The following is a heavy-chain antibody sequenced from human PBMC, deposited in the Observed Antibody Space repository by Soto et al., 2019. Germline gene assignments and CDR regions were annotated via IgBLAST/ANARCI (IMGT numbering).Heavy chain of an antibody. D-gene: IGHD1-26*01. J-gene: IGHJ4*02. CDR3: ARGLISGSHYSGGWYYFDS. CDR1: GGSFSDYI. V-gene: IGHV4-34*01. Sequence: SETLFLTCDVYGGSFSDYIWTWIRQTPGKGLQWIGQINHSGSANYNPSLKSRVTISVHTSSSQFSLELSSVTAADTAVYYCARGLISGSHYSGGWYYFDSWGQGTQVT. CDR2: INHSGSA.